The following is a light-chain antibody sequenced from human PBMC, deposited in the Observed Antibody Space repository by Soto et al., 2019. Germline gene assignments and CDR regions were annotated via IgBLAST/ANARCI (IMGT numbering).Light chain of an antibody. CDR2: DVS. CDR3: CSYAGSHNYG. Sequence: QSALTQPRSVSGSPGQSVTISCTGTSSDVGGYNYVSWYQQHPGKAPKLMIYDVSKRPSGVPDRFSGSKSGNTACLTISGLQAEDEADSYCCSYAGSHNYGLGTGTKVTVL. CDR1: SSDVGGYNY. V-gene: IGLV2-11*01. J-gene: IGLJ1*01.